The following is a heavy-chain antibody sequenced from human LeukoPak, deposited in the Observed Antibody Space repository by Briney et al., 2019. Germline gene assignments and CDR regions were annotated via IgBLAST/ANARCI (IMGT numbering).Heavy chain of an antibody. CDR3: ARKSYYYGMDV. CDR1: GASVYSDSSY. CDR2: VDYRGGT. J-gene: IGHJ6*02. V-gene: IGHV4-61*01. Sequence: SETLSLTCSVSGASVYSDSSYWTWIRQAPGKGLEWIGYVDYRGGTKYNASLKKRVTISLEMSKNQFSLTLNSVSAADTAVYYCARKSYYYGMDVWGQGTTVTVSS.